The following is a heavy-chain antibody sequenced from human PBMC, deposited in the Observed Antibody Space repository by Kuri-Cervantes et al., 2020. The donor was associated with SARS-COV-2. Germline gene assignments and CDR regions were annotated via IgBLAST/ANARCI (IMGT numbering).Heavy chain of an antibody. J-gene: IGHJ2*01. CDR3: ARGYYDSSGYPLGWYFDL. V-gene: IGHV3-13*04. CDR2: IDTAGDT. CDR1: GFPFSSYD. D-gene: IGHD3-22*01. Sequence: LSLTCVASGFPFSSYDMHWVRQATGKGLEWVSAIDTAGDTYYPGSVKGRFTISRENAKNSLYLQMNSLRAGDTAVYYCARGYYDSSGYPLGWYFDLWGRGTLVTVSS.